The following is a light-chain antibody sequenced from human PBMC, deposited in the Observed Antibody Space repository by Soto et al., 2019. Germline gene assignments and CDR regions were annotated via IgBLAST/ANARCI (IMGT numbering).Light chain of an antibody. Sequence: EIVMTQSPATLSVSPGETATLSCRASQSISSNLAWYQLKPGQAPRLLIYRASTRATGIPARFSGSGSGTEFTLTISSLQSEDLAVYYCQQYKNWPPITFGQGTRLEIK. CDR3: QQYKNWPPIT. J-gene: IGKJ5*01. CDR1: QSISSN. V-gene: IGKV3-15*01. CDR2: RAS.